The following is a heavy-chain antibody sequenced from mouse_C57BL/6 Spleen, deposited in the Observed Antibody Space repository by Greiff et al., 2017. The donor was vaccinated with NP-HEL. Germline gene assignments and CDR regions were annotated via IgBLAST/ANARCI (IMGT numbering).Heavy chain of an antibody. V-gene: IGHV1-64*01. D-gene: IGHD3-1*01. J-gene: IGHJ3*01. Sequence: VQLQQPGAELVKPGASVKLSCKASGYTFTSYWMHWVKQRPGQGLEWIGMIHPNSGSTNYNEKFKSKATLTVDKSSSTAYMQLSSLTSEDSAVYYCARKEGTAQGSWFAYWGQGTLVTVSA. CDR2: IHPNSGST. CDR3: ARKEGTAQGSWFAY. CDR1: GYTFTSYW.